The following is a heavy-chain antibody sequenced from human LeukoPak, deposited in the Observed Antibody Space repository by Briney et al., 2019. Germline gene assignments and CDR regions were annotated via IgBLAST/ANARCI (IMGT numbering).Heavy chain of an antibody. CDR3: ASLQLGVRGSGSSTIDY. V-gene: IGHV1-2*06. Sequence: ASVTVSCTASEYTFTGYYMHWVRQAPGQGLEWMGRINPNSGGTNYAQKFQGRVTMTRDTSISTAYMELSRLRSDDTAVYYCASLQLGVRGSGSSTIDYWGQGTLVTVSS. CDR1: EYTFTGYY. D-gene: IGHD3-10*01. J-gene: IGHJ4*02. CDR2: INPNSGGT.